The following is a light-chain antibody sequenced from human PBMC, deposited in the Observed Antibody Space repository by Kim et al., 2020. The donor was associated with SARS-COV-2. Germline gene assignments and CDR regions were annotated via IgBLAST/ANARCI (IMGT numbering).Light chain of an antibody. V-gene: IGLV3-19*01. CDR2: GKN. CDR1: SLRSYY. Sequence: LGQTVRITCQGDSLRSYYASWYQQKTGQAPVLVIYGKNNRPSGIPDRFSGSSSGNTASLTITGAQAEDEADYYCNSRDSSGNHYVFGTGTKVTVL. CDR3: NSRDSSGNHYV. J-gene: IGLJ1*01.